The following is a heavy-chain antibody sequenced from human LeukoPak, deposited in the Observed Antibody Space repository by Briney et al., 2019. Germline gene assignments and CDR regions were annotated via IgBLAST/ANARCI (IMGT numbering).Heavy chain of an antibody. CDR3: TRLTGVGSYQHLDY. CDR1: GFTFSSHG. D-gene: IGHD1-26*01. Sequence: GTSLRLSCAASGFTFSSHGMYWVRQAPGKGLEWVAVIWFDGSKEYYTDSVKGRFTISRDNSKNTLWLQMNSLRAEDTAVYYCTRLTGVGSYQHLDYWGQGTLVTVSS. CDR2: IWFDGSKE. J-gene: IGHJ4*02. V-gene: IGHV3-33*07.